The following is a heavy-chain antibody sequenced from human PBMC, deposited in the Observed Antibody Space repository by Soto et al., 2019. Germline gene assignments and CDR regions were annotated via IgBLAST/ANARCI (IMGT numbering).Heavy chain of an antibody. V-gene: IGHV3-30*18. CDR3: AKSNRPKLMVYAPN. Sequence: QVQLVESGGGVVQPGRSLRLSCAASGFTFSSYGMHWVRQAPGKGLEWVAVISYDGSNKYYADSVKGRFTISRDNSKNTLYLQMNSLRAEDTAVYYCAKSNRPKLMVYAPNWGQGTLVTVSS. D-gene: IGHD2-8*01. CDR2: ISYDGSNK. CDR1: GFTFSSYG. J-gene: IGHJ4*02.